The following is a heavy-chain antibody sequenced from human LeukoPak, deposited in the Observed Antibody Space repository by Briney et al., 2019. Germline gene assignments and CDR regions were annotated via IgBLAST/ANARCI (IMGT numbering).Heavy chain of an antibody. D-gene: IGHD5-18*01. CDR1: GFTFSSYA. V-gene: IGHV3-23*01. Sequence: GGSLRLSCAASGFTFSSYAMSWVRQAPGKGLEWVSAISGSGGSTYYADSVKGRFTISRDNSKNTLYLQMNSLRAEDTAVYYCAKDLGGYSYGYELPAEYFQHWGQGTLVTVSS. CDR2: ISGSGGST. CDR3: AKDLGGYSYGYELPAEYFQH. J-gene: IGHJ1*01.